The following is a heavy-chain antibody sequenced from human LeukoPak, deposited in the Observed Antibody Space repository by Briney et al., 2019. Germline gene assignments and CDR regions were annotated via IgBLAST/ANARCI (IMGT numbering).Heavy chain of an antibody. J-gene: IGHJ1*01. CDR1: GDSISPSSYY. V-gene: IGHV4-39*01. D-gene: IGHD3-22*01. CDR2: IYYSGST. CDR3: AASSYDSSGPHGS. Sequence: SETLSLTCTVSGDSISPSSYYWGWIRQPPGKGLDWIGSIYYSGSTYYNPPLKSQVTISMDTSKNQFSLKLSSVTAADTAVYYCAASSYDSSGPHGSWGQGILVTVSS.